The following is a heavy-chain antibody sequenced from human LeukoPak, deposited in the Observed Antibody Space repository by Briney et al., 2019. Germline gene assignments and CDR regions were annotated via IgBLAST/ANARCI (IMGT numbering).Heavy chain of an antibody. V-gene: IGHV3-23*01. CDR3: AKAYSSGWYKGNWFDP. CDR2: ISGSGGST. Sequence: GGSLRLSCAASGFTFSSYAMSWVRQAPGKGLEWVSAISGSGGSTYYADSVKGRFTISRDNSKNTLYLQMNSLRAEDTAVYYCAKAYSSGWYKGNWFDPWGQGTLVTVSS. CDR1: GFTFSSYA. J-gene: IGHJ5*02. D-gene: IGHD6-19*01.